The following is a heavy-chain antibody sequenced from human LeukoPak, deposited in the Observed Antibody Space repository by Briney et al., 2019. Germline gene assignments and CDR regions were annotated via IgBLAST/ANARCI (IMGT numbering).Heavy chain of an antibody. CDR1: GFTFSSYA. V-gene: IGHV3-30-3*01. CDR3: ARSVGEIQLWQGFDY. CDR2: ISYDGSSK. Sequence: GGSLRLSCAASGFTFSSYAKHWVRQAPGKGLEWVAVISYDGSSKYYADSVEGRFTISRDNSKNTLYLQMSSLRAEDTAVYYCARSVGEIQLWQGFDYWGQGTLVTVSS. D-gene: IGHD5-18*01. J-gene: IGHJ4*02.